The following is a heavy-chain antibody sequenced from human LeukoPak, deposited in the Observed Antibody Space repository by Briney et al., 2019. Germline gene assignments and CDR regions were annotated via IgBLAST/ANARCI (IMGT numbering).Heavy chain of an antibody. D-gene: IGHD3-3*01. CDR1: GFTFSYYA. J-gene: IGHJ3*01. Sequence: TGGSLRLSCAASGFTFSYYAMSWVRQAPGKGLEWVSVISGSGAYTYYTDSVKGRFTISRDNSKNTVYLQMNSLRAEDTAVYFCTKDTIFDLWGQGTMVTVSS. V-gene: IGHV3-23*01. CDR3: TKDTIFDL. CDR2: ISGSGAYT.